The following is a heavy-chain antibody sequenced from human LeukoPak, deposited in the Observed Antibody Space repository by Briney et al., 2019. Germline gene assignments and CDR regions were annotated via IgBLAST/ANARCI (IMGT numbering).Heavy chain of an antibody. CDR2: ISGSGGST. CDR3: AKVVGFGIVGAHGWFDP. CDR1: GFTFSSYA. J-gene: IGHJ5*02. V-gene: IGHV3-23*01. Sequence: GGSLRLSCAASGFTFSSYAMSWVRQAPGKGLEWVSAISGSGGSTYYADSVKGRFTISRDNSKNTLYLQMNSLRAEDTAVYYCAKVVGFGIVGAHGWFDPWGQGTLVTVSS. D-gene: IGHD1-26*01.